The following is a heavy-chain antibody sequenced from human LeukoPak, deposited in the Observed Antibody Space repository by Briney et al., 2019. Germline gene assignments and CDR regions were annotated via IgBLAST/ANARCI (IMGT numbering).Heavy chain of an antibody. Sequence: SQTLSLTCSVSGGSISSDHYWSWIRQSPGKGLEWIGYIYYSGSTYYNPSLKSRVSISVDTSKNQFSLKLSSVTAADTAVYYCARLGGIAAAGTGGYWGQGTLVTVSS. D-gene: IGHD6-13*01. CDR3: ARLGGIAAAGTGGY. V-gene: IGHV4-30-4*01. CDR1: GGSISSDHY. J-gene: IGHJ4*02. CDR2: IYYSGST.